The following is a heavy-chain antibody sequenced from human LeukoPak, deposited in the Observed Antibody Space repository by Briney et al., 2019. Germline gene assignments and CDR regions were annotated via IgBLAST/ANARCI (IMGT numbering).Heavy chain of an antibody. CDR3: AKDSTNSPSGTFDP. CDR1: GFTFSNYA. V-gene: IGHV3-23*01. D-gene: IGHD1-1*01. Sequence: PGGSLRLSCAASGFTFSNYAMSWVRQAPGKGLEWASVISGSDESTYCADSVKGRFTISRDNSKNTLYLEMNSLRAEDTAVYYCAKDSTNSPSGTFDPWGQGTLVTVSS. CDR2: ISGSDEST. J-gene: IGHJ5*02.